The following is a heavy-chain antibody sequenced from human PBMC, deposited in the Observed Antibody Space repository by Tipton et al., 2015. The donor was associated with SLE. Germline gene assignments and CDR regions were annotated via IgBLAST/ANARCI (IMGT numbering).Heavy chain of an antibody. V-gene: IGHV3-21*03. D-gene: IGHD3-22*01. CDR1: GFAFSSYS. Sequence: SLRLSCAASGFAFSSYSMYWVRQAPGKGLEWVSSISSSSTYIYYAGSVKGRFTISRDNAKNSLYLQMNSLRAEDTAVYYCARDTYYYDSSGYYSYYYYYGMDVWGQGTTVTVSS. CDR2: ISSSSTYI. CDR3: ARDTYYYDSSGYYSYYYYYGMDV. J-gene: IGHJ6*02.